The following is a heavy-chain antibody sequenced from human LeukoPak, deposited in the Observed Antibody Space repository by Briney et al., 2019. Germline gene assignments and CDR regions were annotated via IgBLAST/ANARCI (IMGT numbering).Heavy chain of an antibody. CDR3: ASQQLQDAFDI. Sequence: GGSLRLSCAASGFTFSDYYMSWIRQAPGKGLEWVSDISSSGSTIYYADSVKGRFTISRDNAKNSLYLQMNSLRAEDTAVYYCASQQLQDAFDIWGQGTMVTVSS. CDR2: ISSSGSTI. J-gene: IGHJ3*02. D-gene: IGHD6-13*01. V-gene: IGHV3-11*01. CDR1: GFTFSDYY.